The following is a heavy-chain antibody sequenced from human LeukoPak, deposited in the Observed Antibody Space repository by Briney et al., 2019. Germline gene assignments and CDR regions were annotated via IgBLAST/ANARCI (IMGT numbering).Heavy chain of an antibody. V-gene: IGHV1-2*02. CDR2: INPNSGGT. CDR1: GYTFTGYY. Sequence: ASVKVSCKASGYTFTGYYMHWVRQAPGQGLEWMGWINPNSGGTNYAQKFQGRVTMTRDTSISTAYMELSRLRSDNTAVYYCARIYYYDSSSYGSNYFDYWGQGTLVTVSS. CDR3: ARIYYYDSSSYGSNYFDY. J-gene: IGHJ4*02. D-gene: IGHD3-22*01.